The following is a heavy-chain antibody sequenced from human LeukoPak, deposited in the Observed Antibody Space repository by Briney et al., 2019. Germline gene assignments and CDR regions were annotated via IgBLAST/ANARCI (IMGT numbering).Heavy chain of an antibody. V-gene: IGHV5-10-1*01. CDR3: ARQAVKLGDAFDI. D-gene: IGHD4-11*01. CDR2: IDPSDSYT. Sequence: GESLKISCKGSGYSFTSYWISWVRQMPGKGLEWTGRIDPSDSYTNYSPSFQGHVTISADKSISTAYLQWSSLKASDTAMYYCARQAVKLGDAFDIWGQGTMVTVSS. CDR1: GYSFTSYW. J-gene: IGHJ3*02.